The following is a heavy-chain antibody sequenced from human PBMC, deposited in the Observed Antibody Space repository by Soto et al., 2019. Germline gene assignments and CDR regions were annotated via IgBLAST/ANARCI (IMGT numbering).Heavy chain of an antibody. CDR2: IYPGDSDT. Sequence: GESLKISCKGSGYSFTSYWIGWVRQMPGKGLEWMGIIYPGDSDTRYSPSFQGQVTISADKSISTAYLQWSSLKASDTAMYYCARQRQVRFYYYYYMDVWGKGTTVTVSS. J-gene: IGHJ6*03. V-gene: IGHV5-51*01. CDR1: GYSFTSYW. CDR3: ARQRQVRFYYYYYMDV. D-gene: IGHD3-16*01.